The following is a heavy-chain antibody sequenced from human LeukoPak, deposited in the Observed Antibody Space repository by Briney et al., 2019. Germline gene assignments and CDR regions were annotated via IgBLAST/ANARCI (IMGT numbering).Heavy chain of an antibody. CDR2: IYYSGST. D-gene: IGHD4-11*01. CDR1: GGSISSGGYY. Sequence: SETLSFTCTVSGGSISSGGYYWSWIRQHPGKGLEWIGYIYYSGSTYYNPSLKSRVTISVDTSKNQFSLKLSSVTAADTAVYYCARAISNYYSYFDYWGQGTLVTVSS. J-gene: IGHJ4*02. CDR3: ARAISNYYSYFDY. V-gene: IGHV4-31*03.